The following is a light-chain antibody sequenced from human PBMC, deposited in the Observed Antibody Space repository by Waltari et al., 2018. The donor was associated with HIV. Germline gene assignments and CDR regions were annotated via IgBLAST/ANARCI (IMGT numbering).Light chain of an antibody. CDR3: QQYNNWPPDYT. CDR2: GAS. Sequence: EIVMTQSPATLSVSPGERATLSCRASQSVNSNLAWYQQKPGPAPRPLIYGASTSATGIPARFSGSGSGTEFTLTISSLQSEDFAVYYCQQYNNWPPDYTFGQGTKLEIK. V-gene: IGKV3-15*01. CDR1: QSVNSN. J-gene: IGKJ2*01.